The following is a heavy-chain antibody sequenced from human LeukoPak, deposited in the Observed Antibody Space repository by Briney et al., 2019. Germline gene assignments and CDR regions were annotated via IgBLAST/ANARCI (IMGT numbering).Heavy chain of an antibody. CDR3: ATLHFYAMGV. J-gene: IGHJ6*01. Sequence: GGSLRLSCAASGFTFSSYSMNWVRQAPGKGLEWVSSISSSSNYIHYADSVKGRFFISKDNTRDSLSLQMTSLSAEDTAMYYCATLHFYAMGVWGQGTTVTVSS. V-gene: IGHV3-21*04. CDR1: GFTFSSYS. CDR2: ISSSSNYI.